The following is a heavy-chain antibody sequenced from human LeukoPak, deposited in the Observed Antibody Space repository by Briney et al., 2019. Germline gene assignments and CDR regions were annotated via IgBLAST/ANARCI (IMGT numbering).Heavy chain of an antibody. CDR2: ISYDGSNK. V-gene: IGHV3-30*03. J-gene: IGHJ4*02. D-gene: IGHD7-27*01. CDR1: GFTFSSYG. CDR3: ARHLGTYSDH. Sequence: GGSLRLSCAASGFTFSSYGMHWVRQAPGKGLEWVAVISYDGSNKYYADSVKGRFTISRDNAKNTLYLQVNSLRADDSAVYYCARHLGTYSDHWGQGTLVTVSS.